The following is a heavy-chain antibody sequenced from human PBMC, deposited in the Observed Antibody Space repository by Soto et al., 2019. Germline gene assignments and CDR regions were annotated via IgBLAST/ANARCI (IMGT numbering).Heavy chain of an antibody. J-gene: IGHJ4*02. CDR3: ARGGLIRGVLYY. CDR1: DGSSNNYY. V-gene: IGHV4-34*01. Sequence: QVQLQQWGAGLLKPSETLSLTCAVYDGSSNNYYWSWIRQPPGKGLEWIGEINHRGSTNYNASLKSRVTIAEDTSKKQFSLELRCVTAADTAVYYCARGGLIRGVLYYWGQGTLVTVSS. D-gene: IGHD3-10*01. CDR2: INHRGST.